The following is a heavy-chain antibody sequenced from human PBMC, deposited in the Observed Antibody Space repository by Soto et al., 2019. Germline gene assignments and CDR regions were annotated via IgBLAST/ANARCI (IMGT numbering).Heavy chain of an antibody. CDR1: GGSISSGGYY. V-gene: IGHV4-31*03. J-gene: IGHJ4*02. Sequence: SETLSLTCTVSGGSISSGGYYWSWIRQHPGKGLEWIGYIYYSGSTYYNPSLKSRVTISVDTSKNQFSLKLSSVTAADTAVYYCARGVLLWFGESPGYFDYWGQGTLVTVSS. CDR3: ARGVLLWFGESPGYFDY. D-gene: IGHD3-10*01. CDR2: IYYSGST.